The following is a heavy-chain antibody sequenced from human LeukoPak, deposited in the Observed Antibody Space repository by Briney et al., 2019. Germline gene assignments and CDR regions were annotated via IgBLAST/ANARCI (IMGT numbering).Heavy chain of an antibody. V-gene: IGHV1-2*02. J-gene: IGHJ6*02. D-gene: IGHD6-13*01. CDR1: GYTFTGYY. Sequence: ASVKVSCKASGYTFTGYYMRWVRQAPGQGLEWMGWINPNSGGTNYAQKFQGRVTMTRDTSISTAYMELSRLRSDDTAVYYCARDDSSRSQYYYYYYGMDVWGQGTTVTVSS. CDR2: INPNSGGT. CDR3: ARDDSSRSQYYYYYYGMDV.